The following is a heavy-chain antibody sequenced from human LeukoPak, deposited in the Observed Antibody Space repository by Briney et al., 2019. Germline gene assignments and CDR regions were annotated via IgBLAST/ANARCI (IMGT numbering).Heavy chain of an antibody. Sequence: SETLSLTCTVSGGSINSYYWTWIRQPPGKGLEWIANVYNSGSTNYDPSLKSRVTISVDMFKNQFSLKLTSVTAADTAVYYCARLRSGMDVWGQGTTVTVSS. CDR3: ARLRSGMDV. V-gene: IGHV4-59*01. J-gene: IGHJ6*02. CDR2: VYNSGST. CDR1: GGSINSYY.